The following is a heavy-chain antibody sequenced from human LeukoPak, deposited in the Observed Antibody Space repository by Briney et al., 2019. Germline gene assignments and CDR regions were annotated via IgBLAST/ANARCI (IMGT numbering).Heavy chain of an antibody. V-gene: IGHV4-59*01. CDR2: IYYSGST. D-gene: IGHD2-15*01. J-gene: IGHJ5*02. CDR1: GGSISSYY. CDR3: ARLHGYCSGGSCYGWFDP. Sequence: SETLSLTCTVSGGSISSYYWSWIRQPPGKGLEWIGYIYYSGSTNYNPSLKSRVTISVDTSKNQFSPKLSSVTAADTAVYYCARLHGYCSGGSCYGWFDPWGQGTLVTVSS.